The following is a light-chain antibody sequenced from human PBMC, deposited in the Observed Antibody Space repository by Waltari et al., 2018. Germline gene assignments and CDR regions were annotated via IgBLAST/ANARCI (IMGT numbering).Light chain of an antibody. CDR3: QQFDTLPPS. CDR1: HDINNF. V-gene: IGKV1-33*01. CDR2: DAA. Sequence: DIQMTQSPSSLPASVGDRAPITCQASHDINNFFNWYHNKAGRAPRPLIYDAAKLETGVPSRFRGSGSGTHFTLAISSLQTEDSATYYCQQFDTLPPSFGGGTKVDI. J-gene: IGKJ4*01.